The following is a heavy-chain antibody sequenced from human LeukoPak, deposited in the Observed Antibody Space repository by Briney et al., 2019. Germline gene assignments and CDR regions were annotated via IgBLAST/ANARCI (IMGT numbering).Heavy chain of an antibody. CDR1: GFSFSGSA. V-gene: IGHV3-73*01. CDR3: TVRSGY. J-gene: IGHJ4*02. CDR2: IRSKPNNYAT. Sequence: GGSLRLSCAVSGFSFSGSAMHWVRQASGKGLEWIGRIRSKPNNYATEFAASVKGRFTISRDDSKNTTDLQVNSLKIEDTAMYYCTVRSGYWGQGPLVTVSS.